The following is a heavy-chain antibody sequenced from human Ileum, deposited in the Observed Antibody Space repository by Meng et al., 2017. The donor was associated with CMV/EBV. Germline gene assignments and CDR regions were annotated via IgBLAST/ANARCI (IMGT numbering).Heavy chain of an antibody. Sequence: RLGQSGAEVKKPGASVKVSCKASESTLTTHGITWVRQAPGQGLEWMGWVSPFSGNTNYAQKLQGRVTMTTDTSTNTAYMELRSLRSDDTAMYYCATDGEKLIPTRYWGQGTLVTVSS. V-gene: IGHV1-18*01. CDR3: ATDGEKLIPTRY. J-gene: IGHJ4*02. CDR1: ESTLTTHG. CDR2: VSPFSGNT. D-gene: IGHD3-16*01.